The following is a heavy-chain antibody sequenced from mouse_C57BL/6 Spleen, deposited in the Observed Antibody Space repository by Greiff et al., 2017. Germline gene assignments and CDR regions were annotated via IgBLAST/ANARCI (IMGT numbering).Heavy chain of an antibody. CDR1: GFTFSSYG. J-gene: IGHJ2*01. V-gene: IGHV5-6*01. CDR3: ARHGQLGPSYYFDY. CDR2: ISSGGSYT. D-gene: IGHD4-1*02. Sequence: EVHLVESGGDLVKPGGSLTLSCAASGFTFSSYGMSWVRQTPDKRLEWVATISSGGSYTYYPDSVKGRFTISRDNAKNTLYLQMSSLKSEDTAMYYCARHGQLGPSYYFDYWGKGTTLTVAS.